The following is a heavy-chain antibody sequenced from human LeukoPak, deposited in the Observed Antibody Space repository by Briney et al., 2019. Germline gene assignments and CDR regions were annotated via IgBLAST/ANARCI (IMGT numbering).Heavy chain of an antibody. Sequence: PGGSLRLSCAASGFTFSSYGMHLVRQAPGKGLEWVAVIWYDGSNKYYADSVKGRFTISRDNSKNTLFLQMNSLRAEDTAVYYCAKDPGSGYFDYWGQGTLVTVSS. CDR3: AKDPGSGYFDY. D-gene: IGHD1-1*01. CDR1: GFTFSSYG. J-gene: IGHJ4*02. V-gene: IGHV3-33*06. CDR2: IWYDGSNK.